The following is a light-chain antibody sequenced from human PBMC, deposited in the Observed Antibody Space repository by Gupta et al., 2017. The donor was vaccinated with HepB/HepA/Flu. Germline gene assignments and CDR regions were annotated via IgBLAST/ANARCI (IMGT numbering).Light chain of an antibody. Sequence: IQLTQSPSFLSASVGDRVTIPCRAGQDISNFLTWYQQKPGKAPQLLIYAASTLESGVPSRFSGSGAGTEFTLTISSLQPEDIAAYYCQQMNTYPKTFGQGTKVEIK. CDR1: QDISNF. CDR2: AAS. CDR3: QQMNTYPKT. J-gene: IGKJ1*01. V-gene: IGKV1-9*01.